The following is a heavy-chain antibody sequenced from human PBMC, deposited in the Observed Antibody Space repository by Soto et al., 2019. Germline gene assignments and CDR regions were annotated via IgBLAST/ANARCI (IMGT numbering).Heavy chain of an antibody. CDR2: ISSSSSYI. D-gene: IGHD4-17*01. V-gene: IGHV3-21*01. CDR3: ARGLHGDYVRIN. CDR1: GFTFSSYS. Sequence: EVQLVESGGGLVKPGGSLRLSCAASGFTFSSYSMNWVRQAPGKGLEWVSSISSSSSYIYYADSVKGRFTISRDNAKNSLYLQMNSLGAEDTAVYYCARGLHGDYVRINWGQGTLVSVSS. J-gene: IGHJ4*02.